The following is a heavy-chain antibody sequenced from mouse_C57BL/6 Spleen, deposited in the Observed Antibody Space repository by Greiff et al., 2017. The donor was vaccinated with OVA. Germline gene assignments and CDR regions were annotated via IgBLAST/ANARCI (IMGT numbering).Heavy chain of an antibody. J-gene: IGHJ2*01. Sequence: VQLQQSGPELVKPGASVKISCKASGYTFTDYYMNWVKQSHGKSLEWIGDINPNNGGTSYKQKFKGKATLTVDKSSSTAYMELSSLTSEDSAVYDSARKYGYDMWGQGTTLTVSA. CDR3: ARKYGYDM. CDR2: INPNNGGT. V-gene: IGHV1-26*01. CDR1: GYTFTDYY. D-gene: IGHD2-2*01.